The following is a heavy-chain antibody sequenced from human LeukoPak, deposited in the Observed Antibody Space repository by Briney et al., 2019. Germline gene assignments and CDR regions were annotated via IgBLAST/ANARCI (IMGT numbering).Heavy chain of an antibody. V-gene: IGHV1-69*05. CDR2: VIPIFGTA. Sequence: SVKVSCKASGGTFCSYAISWVRQAPGQGLEWVGGVIPIFGTANYAQKFQGRVTITTDESTSTAYMELSSLRSEDTAVYYCARVRGVVDYYDSSGYYLAPFDYWGQGTLVTVSS. D-gene: IGHD3-22*01. J-gene: IGHJ4*02. CDR1: GGTFCSYA. CDR3: ARVRGVVDYYDSSGYYLAPFDY.